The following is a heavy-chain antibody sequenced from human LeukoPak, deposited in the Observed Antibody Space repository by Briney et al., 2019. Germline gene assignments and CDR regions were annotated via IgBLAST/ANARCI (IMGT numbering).Heavy chain of an antibody. CDR1: GFTFSSYS. D-gene: IGHD6-19*01. Sequence: GGSLRLSRAASGFTFSSYSMNWVRQAPGKGLEWVSSISSSSSYIYYADSVKGRFTISRDNAKNSLYLQMNSLRAEDTAVYYCATSGWGGYYFDYWGQGTLVTVSS. V-gene: IGHV3-21*01. J-gene: IGHJ4*02. CDR2: ISSSSSYI. CDR3: ATSGWGGYYFDY.